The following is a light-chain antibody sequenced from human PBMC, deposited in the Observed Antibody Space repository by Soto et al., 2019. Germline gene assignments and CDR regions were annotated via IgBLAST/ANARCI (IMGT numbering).Light chain of an antibody. CDR2: GAS. V-gene: IGKV3-20*01. CDR1: QSVSSSY. CDR3: QQYGTEPKN. J-gene: IGKJ1*01. Sequence: IDMSQAPCDLSRAKPYRFPPSFLASQSVSSSYLAWYQQKPGRAPRLLIYGASSRATGIPDRFSGSGSGTDFTLTISRLEPEDFAVYYCQQYGTEPKNFGHGTKGEI.